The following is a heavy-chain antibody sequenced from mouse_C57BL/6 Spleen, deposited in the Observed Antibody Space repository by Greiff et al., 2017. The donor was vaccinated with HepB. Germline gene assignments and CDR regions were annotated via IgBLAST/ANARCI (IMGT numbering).Heavy chain of an antibody. CDR1: GFTFSNYW. V-gene: IGHV6-3*01. CDR2: IRLKSDNYAT. Sequence: DVMLVESGGGLVQPGGSMKLSCVASGFTFSNYWMNWVRQSPEKGLEWVAQIRLKSDNYATHYAESVKGRFTISRDDSKSSVYLQMNNLRAEDTGIYYCTGLIYDYGRYYFDHWGQGTTLTVSS. D-gene: IGHD2-4*01. J-gene: IGHJ2*01. CDR3: TGLIYDYGRYYFDH.